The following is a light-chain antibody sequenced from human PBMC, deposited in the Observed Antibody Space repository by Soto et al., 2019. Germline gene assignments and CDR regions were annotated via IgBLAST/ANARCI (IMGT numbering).Light chain of an antibody. V-gene: IGKV3-15*01. CDR1: QSVSSN. J-gene: IGKJ1*01. Sequence: EIEITQSPATLSVSPGERATLSCRASQSVSSNLAWYQQKPGQAPGLLIYGASTRATGIPARFSGSGSGTEFTLTISSLQSEDFAVYYCQQYNNWPPWTFGQGTKVDI. CDR2: GAS. CDR3: QQYNNWPPWT.